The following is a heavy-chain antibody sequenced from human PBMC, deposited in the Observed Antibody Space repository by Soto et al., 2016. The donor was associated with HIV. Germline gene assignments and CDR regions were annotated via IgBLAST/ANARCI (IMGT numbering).Heavy chain of an antibody. CDR2: IRSKANSYAT. CDR1: GFTFSGSA. V-gene: IGHV3-73*01. Sequence: EVQLVESGGGLVQPGGSLKLSCAASGFTFSGSAMHWVRQASGKGLEWVGRIRSKANSYATAYAASAKGRFTISRDDSKNTAICKMNSLEKPXNTAVYYCTRLLWSHTRTYGMDVVGTKGDHGQPSPQ. J-gene: IGHJ6*04. D-gene: IGHD2-2*01. CDR3: TRLLWSHTRTYGMDV.